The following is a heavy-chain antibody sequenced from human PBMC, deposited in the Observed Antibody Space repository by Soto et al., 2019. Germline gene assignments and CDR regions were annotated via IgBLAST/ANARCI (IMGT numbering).Heavy chain of an antibody. Sequence: GSLRLSCAASGFTFSSYSMNWVRQAPGKGLEWVSSISSSSSYIYYADSVKGRFTISRDNAKNSLYLQMNSLRAEDTAVYYCASGLDYYGSGSYSYKFDYWGQGTLVTVSS. D-gene: IGHD3-10*01. V-gene: IGHV3-21*01. J-gene: IGHJ4*02. CDR2: ISSSSSYI. CDR3: ASGLDYYGSGSYSYKFDY. CDR1: GFTFSSYS.